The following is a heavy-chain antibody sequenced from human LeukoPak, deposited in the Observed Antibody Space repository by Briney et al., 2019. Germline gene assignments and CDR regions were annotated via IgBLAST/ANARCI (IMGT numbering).Heavy chain of an antibody. Sequence: PGGSLRLSCAASGFTFSNAWMNWVRQAPGKGLEWVGRVKTKTVGGTTDYAAPVKGRFTISRDDSKNTLYLQMDSLKTEDTAVYYCTTLPYWGQGTLVTVSS. J-gene: IGHJ4*02. CDR1: GFTFSNAW. CDR2: VKTKTVGGTT. CDR3: TTLPY. V-gene: IGHV3-15*01.